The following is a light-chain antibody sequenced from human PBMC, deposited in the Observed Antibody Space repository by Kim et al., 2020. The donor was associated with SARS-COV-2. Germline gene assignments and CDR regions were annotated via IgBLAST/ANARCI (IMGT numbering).Light chain of an antibody. CDR2: GAS. CDR1: QSVSSN. CDR3: QQYNNWRYT. V-gene: IGKV3-15*01. J-gene: IGKJ2*01. Sequence: EIVMTQSPATLSVSPGERATPSCRASQSVSSNLAWYQQKPGQAPRLLIYGASTRATGIPARFSGSGSGTEFTLTISSLQSEDFAVYYCQQYNNWRYTFGQGTKLEI.